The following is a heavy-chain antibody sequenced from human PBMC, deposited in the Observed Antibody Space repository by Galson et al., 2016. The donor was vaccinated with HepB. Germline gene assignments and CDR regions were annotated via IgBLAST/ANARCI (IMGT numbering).Heavy chain of an antibody. CDR3: ARVDEGYYYLIDY. D-gene: IGHD3-22*01. J-gene: IGHJ4*02. Sequence: SLRLSCAASGFTFSTYYMTWVRQPPGKGLEWVAGIKQDGSEKYYVDSVKGRFTISRDNAKNSLYLQMNSLRDEDTAVYYCARVDEGYYYLIDYWGQGTLVTVSS. V-gene: IGHV3-7*04. CDR2: IKQDGSEK. CDR1: GFTFSTYY.